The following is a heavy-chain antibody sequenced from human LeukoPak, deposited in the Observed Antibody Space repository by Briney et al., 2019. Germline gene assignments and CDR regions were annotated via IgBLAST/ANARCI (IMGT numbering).Heavy chain of an antibody. V-gene: IGHV4-39*07. CDR3: ARVDSSPGLWFDP. Sequence: SETLSLTCTVSGGSISSSSYYWGWIRQPPGKGLEWIGSIYYSGSTYYNPSLKSRVTISVDTSKNQFSLKLSSVTAADTAVYYCARVDSSPGLWFDPWGQGTLVTVSS. CDR2: IYYSGST. CDR1: GGSISSSSYY. J-gene: IGHJ5*02. D-gene: IGHD6-13*01.